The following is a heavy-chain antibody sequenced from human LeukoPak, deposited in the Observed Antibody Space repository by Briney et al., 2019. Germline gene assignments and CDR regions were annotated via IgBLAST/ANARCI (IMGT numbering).Heavy chain of an antibody. Sequence: SETLSLTCTVSGGSISSGGYYWSWIRQHPGKGLEWIGYIYYSGSTYYNPSLKSRVTISVDTSKNQFSLKLSSVTAADTAVYYCARGFTMIVVGYYYYGMDVWGQGTTVTVSS. J-gene: IGHJ6*02. D-gene: IGHD3-22*01. CDR2: IYYSGST. V-gene: IGHV4-31*03. CDR1: GGSISSGGYY. CDR3: ARGFTMIVVGYYYYGMDV.